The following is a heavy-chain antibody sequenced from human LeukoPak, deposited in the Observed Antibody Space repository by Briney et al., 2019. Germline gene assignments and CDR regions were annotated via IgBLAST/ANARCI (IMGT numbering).Heavy chain of an antibody. V-gene: IGHV4-38-2*02. D-gene: IGHD2-15*01. CDR3: ARIGDSPSCYYYYYMDV. J-gene: IGHJ6*03. CDR1: GYSISSGYY. Sequence: SETLSLTCTVSGYSISSGYYWGWIRQPPGKGLEWIGSIYHSGSTYYNPSLKSRVTISVDTSKNQFSLKLSSVTAADTAVYYCARIGDSPSCYYYYYMDVGGKGTTVTVSS. CDR2: IYHSGST.